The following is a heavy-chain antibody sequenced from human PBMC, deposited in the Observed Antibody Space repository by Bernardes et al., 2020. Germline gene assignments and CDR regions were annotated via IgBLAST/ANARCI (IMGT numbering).Heavy chain of an antibody. D-gene: IGHD6-6*01. V-gene: IGHV3-74*01. CDR1: GFTFNSYF. J-gene: IGHJ6*02. Sequence: GGSLRLSCAVSGFTFNSYFMHWIRQAPGKGLVWVSRINGYGTSTSYADPVKGRFTISRDNAKNTLSLQMNSLSADDTAVYYCARGSFQLAGIYGMDVWGQGTTVTVSS. CDR2: INGYGTST. CDR3: ARGSFQLAGIYGMDV.